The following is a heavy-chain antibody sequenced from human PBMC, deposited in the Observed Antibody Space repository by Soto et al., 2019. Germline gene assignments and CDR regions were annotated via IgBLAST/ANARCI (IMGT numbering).Heavy chain of an antibody. CDR3: ASGGDYYGSGSYFKG. D-gene: IGHD3-10*01. CDR1: GGSISSGDYY. Sequence: SETLSLTCTVSGGSISSGDYYWSWIRQPPGKGLEWIGYIYYSGSTYYNPSLKSRVTISVDTSKNQFSLKLSSVTAADTAVYYCASGGDYYGSGSYFKGWGQGTLVTVSS. CDR2: IYYSGST. V-gene: IGHV4-30-4*01. J-gene: IGHJ4*02.